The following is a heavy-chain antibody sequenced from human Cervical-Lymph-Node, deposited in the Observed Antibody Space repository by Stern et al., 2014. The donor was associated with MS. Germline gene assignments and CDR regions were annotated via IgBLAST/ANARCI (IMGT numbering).Heavy chain of an antibody. CDR1: GYTFSGQY. Sequence: VQLVESGAEVKKPGASVKVSCKASGYTFSGQYMHWVRQAPGQGLEWMGWIKPESGGTNSAPRFQGITTPTRDTSIRTDYMELSRLTSDDTAVYYCSRDQRGSGRGAFDIWGPGTLVTVSP. CDR2: IKPESGGT. D-gene: IGHD3-10*01. CDR3: SRDQRGSGRGAFDI. J-gene: IGHJ3*02. V-gene: IGHV1-2*02.